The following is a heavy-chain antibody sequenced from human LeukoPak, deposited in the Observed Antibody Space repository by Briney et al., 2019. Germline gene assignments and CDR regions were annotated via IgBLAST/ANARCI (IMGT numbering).Heavy chain of an antibody. V-gene: IGHV5-51*01. J-gene: IGHJ4*02. CDR2: FYPGDSDT. Sequence: PGESLQISSKCSGSIFTSYWSCCVRQMPGKGLEWMGFFYPGDSDTRYSPSFQGQVTISADKSINTAYLQWSSLKASDTSMYYCAILCGNKFDSGWSFYWVQGTLVTVSS. D-gene: IGHD6-19*01. CDR3: AILCGNKFDSGWSFY. CDR1: GSIFTSYW.